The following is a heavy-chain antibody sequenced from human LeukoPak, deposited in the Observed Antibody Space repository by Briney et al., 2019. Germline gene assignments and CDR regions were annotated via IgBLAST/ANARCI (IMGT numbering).Heavy chain of an antibody. Sequence: SETLSLTCTVSVGSISGSRYSWGWIRQPPGKGLEWIGNINFSGRTYYNPSLTSRVTISVDTSKNQFSLRMTSVTAADTAIYYCAQTTGWPGFDFWGPGALVTVSS. V-gene: IGHV4-39*07. CDR2: INFSGRT. D-gene: IGHD6-19*01. CDR1: VGSISGSRYS. CDR3: AQTTGWPGFDF. J-gene: IGHJ4*02.